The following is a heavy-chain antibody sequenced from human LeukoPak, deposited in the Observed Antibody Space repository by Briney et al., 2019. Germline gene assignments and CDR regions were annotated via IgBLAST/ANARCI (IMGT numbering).Heavy chain of an antibody. Sequence: SETLSLTSTVSGGSISTYYWTWIRQPPGKGLEYIGYIYYTGNTNYNPSLKSRVTISVDTSKNQFSLKLTSVTAADTAVYYCARLGRLKSIGANNYYHGMDVWGQGTTVTVSS. D-gene: IGHD1-26*01. V-gene: IGHV4-59*08. CDR1: GGSISTYY. J-gene: IGHJ6*02. CDR3: ARLGRLKSIGANNYYHGMDV. CDR2: IYYTGNT.